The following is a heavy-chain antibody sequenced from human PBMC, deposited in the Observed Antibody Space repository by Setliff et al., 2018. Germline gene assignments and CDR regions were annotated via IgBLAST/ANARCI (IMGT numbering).Heavy chain of an antibody. CDR3: AREALSSNSYLSTDY. CDR1: GFTFDSYS. J-gene: IGHJ4*02. CDR2: ISSNSHYK. D-gene: IGHD3-10*01. Sequence: GGSLRLSCAASGFTFDSYSMNWVRQAPGKGLEWVSFISSNSHYKYYADSLEGRFTISRDNTKNSLYLQINSLRAEDTAVYYCAREALSSNSYLSTDYWGQGALVTV. V-gene: IGHV3-21*01.